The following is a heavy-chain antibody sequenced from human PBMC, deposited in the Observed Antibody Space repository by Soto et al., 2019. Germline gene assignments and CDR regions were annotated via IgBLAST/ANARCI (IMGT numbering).Heavy chain of an antibody. J-gene: IGHJ4*02. CDR1: GFTFTSSA. D-gene: IGHD3-22*01. CDR3: AGGLEDYYDSSGYSRFDY. CDR2: IVVGSGNT. V-gene: IGHV1-58*01. Sequence: GASVKVSCKASGFTFTSSAVQWVLQARGQRLEWIGWIVVGSGNTNYAQKFQERVTITRDMSTSTAYMELSSLRSEDTAVYYCAGGLEDYYDSSGYSRFDYWGQGTLVTVSS.